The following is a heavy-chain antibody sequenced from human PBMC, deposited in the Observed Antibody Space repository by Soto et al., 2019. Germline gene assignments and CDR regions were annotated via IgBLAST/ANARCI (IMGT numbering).Heavy chain of an antibody. CDR1: GCTVTGYY. V-gene: IGHV1-2*02. J-gene: IGHJ6*02. D-gene: IGHD2-2*01. CDR2: INPNSGGT. Sequence: ASVKASCKGSGCTVTGYYMHWVRQVPRQGLEWMGCINPNSGGTNYAQKLQGRVTMTRDTSISTAYMELSRLRSADTAVYHCARVQGPSWISYYYYYGMDVWRQGTTVTVPS. CDR3: ARVQGPSWISYYYYYGMDV.